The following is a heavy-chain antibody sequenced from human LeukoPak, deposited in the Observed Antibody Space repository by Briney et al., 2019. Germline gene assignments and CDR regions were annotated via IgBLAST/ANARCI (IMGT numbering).Heavy chain of an antibody. Sequence: GGSLRLSCAVSGITLSNYGMSWVRKAPGKGLEWVAGIRDRGGRTNYADSVKGRFTISRDNPKNTLYLQMNSLRAEDTAVYFCAKRGVVIRVILVGFHKEAYYFDSWGQGALVTVSS. J-gene: IGHJ4*02. V-gene: IGHV3-23*01. CDR3: AKRGVVIRVILVGFHKEAYYFDS. D-gene: IGHD3-22*01. CDR2: IRDRGGRT. CDR1: GITLSNYG.